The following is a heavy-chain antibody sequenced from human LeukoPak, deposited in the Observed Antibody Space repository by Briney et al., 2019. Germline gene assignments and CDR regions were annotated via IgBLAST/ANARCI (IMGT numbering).Heavy chain of an antibody. CDR1: GGSFSGYY. CDR3: ASYYYGSSGLDY. Sequence: SETLSLTCAVYGGSFSGYYWSWIRQPPGKGLEWIGEINHSGGTNYNPSLKSRVTISVDTSKNQFSLKLSSVTAADTAVYYCASYYYGSSGLDYWGQGTLVTVSS. D-gene: IGHD3-22*01. J-gene: IGHJ4*02. CDR2: INHSGGT. V-gene: IGHV4-34*01.